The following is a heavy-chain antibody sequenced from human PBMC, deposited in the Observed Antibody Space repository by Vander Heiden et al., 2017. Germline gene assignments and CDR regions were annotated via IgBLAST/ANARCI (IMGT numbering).Heavy chain of an antibody. CDR2: ISGTGGSI. Sequence: PSCAASGFTFSNYAMSWVRQAPGKGLEWVSSISGTGGSIYYADSVKGRFTISRDNSKNTLYLQMNSLRAGGTAVYYCAKGIRVSGWYYFDYWGQGTLVTVSS. CDR3: AKGIRVSGWYYFDY. D-gene: IGHD6-19*01. J-gene: IGHJ4*02. V-gene: IGHV3-23*01. CDR1: GFTFSNYA.